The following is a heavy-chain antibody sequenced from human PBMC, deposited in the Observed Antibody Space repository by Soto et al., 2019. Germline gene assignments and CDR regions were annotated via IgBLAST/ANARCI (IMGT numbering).Heavy chain of an antibody. CDR2: IHHSGRT. J-gene: IGHJ3*02. Sequence: SETLSLTCVVSGASISSSNWYIWVRQPPGKGLEWIGEIHHSGRTHYNPSLKSRVTISVDKSKNQFSLSLNSVTAADTALYYCARGGTTVITRDAYDIWGQGTMVTVSS. V-gene: IGHV4-4*02. CDR3: ARGGTTVITRDAYDI. CDR1: GASISSSNW. D-gene: IGHD1-20*01.